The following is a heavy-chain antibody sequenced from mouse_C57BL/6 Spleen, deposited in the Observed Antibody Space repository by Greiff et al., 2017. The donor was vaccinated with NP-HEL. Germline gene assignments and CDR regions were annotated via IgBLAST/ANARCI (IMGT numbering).Heavy chain of an antibody. CDR2: IYPSSGST. D-gene: IGHD1-1*01. CDR3: ARGDGTPDY. Sequence: LQEPGAELVRPGASVKLSCKASGYTFTSYCISWVKQRTGQGLEWIGDIYPSSGSTNYNEKFKSKATLTVDTSSSTAYMQRSSLTSEDSAVDYWARGDGTPDYGGQGTTLTVSS. J-gene: IGHJ2*01. V-gene: IGHV1-55*01. CDR1: GYTFTSYC.